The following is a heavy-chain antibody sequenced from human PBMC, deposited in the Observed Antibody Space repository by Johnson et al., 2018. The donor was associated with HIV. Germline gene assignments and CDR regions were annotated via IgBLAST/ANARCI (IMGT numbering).Heavy chain of an antibody. J-gene: IGHJ3*02. CDR1: GFTFDDYA. CDR2: ISWNSGSI. D-gene: IGHD3-22*01. CDR3: RARIVLEGRVLPDAFDI. V-gene: IGHV3-9*01. Sequence: VQLVESGGGLVQPGRSLRLSCAASGFTFDDYAMHWVRQAPGKGLEWVSGISWNSGSIGYADSVKGRFTISRDNAKNSLYLQMNSLRAEDTALYYCRARIVLEGRVLPDAFDIWGQGTKVTVSS.